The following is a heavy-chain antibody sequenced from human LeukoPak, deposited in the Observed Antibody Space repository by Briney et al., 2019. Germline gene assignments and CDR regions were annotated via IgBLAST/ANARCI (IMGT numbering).Heavy chain of an antibody. J-gene: IGHJ4*02. V-gene: IGHV4-4*07. CDR2: IYTSGST. D-gene: IGHD4-17*01. CDR1: GDSISSYF. CDR3: AREVDYGDRIFDY. Sequence: PSETLSLTCTISGDSISSYFWSWIRQPAGKRLEWIGRIYTSGSTNYNPSLKSRVTMSVDTSKNQFSPKLSSVTAADTAVYFCAREVDYGDRIFDYWGQGTLVTVSS.